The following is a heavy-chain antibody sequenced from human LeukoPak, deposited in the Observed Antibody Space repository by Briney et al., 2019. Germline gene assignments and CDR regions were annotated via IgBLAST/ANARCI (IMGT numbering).Heavy chain of an antibody. D-gene: IGHD3-3*01. V-gene: IGHV3-23*01. CDR2: ISGSGGST. Sequence: GGSLRLSCAASGFTFSSYAMSWVRQAPGKGLEWVSAISGSGGSTYYADSVKGRFTISRDNSKNTLYPQMNSLRAEDTAVYYCAKTSSRRVNYDFWSGYQKPNAFDIWGQGTMVTVSS. J-gene: IGHJ3*02. CDR3: AKTSSRRVNYDFWSGYQKPNAFDI. CDR1: GFTFSSYA.